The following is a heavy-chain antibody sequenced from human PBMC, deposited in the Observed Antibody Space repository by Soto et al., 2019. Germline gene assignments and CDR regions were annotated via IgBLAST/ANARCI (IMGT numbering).Heavy chain of an antibody. J-gene: IGHJ3*02. V-gene: IGHV4-59*08. Sequence: SETLSLTCTVSGGSISSYYWSWIRQPPGKGLEWIGYIYYSGSTNYNPSLKSRVTISVDTSKNQFSLKLSSVTAADTAVYYCARNGSYDFWSGNAFDIWGQGTMVTVSS. D-gene: IGHD3-3*01. CDR2: IYYSGST. CDR1: GGSISSYY. CDR3: ARNGSYDFWSGNAFDI.